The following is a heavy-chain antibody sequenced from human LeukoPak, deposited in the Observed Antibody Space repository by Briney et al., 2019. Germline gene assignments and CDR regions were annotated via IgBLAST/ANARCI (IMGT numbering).Heavy chain of an antibody. J-gene: IGHJ4*02. CDR1: GYSFTSYW. D-gene: IGHD6-19*01. CDR3: ARHRPYSSGWRHFDY. CDR2: IYPGDSDT. V-gene: IGHV5-51*01. Sequence: PGESLKISGKGSGYSFTSYWIGWVRQMPGKGLEWTGIIYPGDSDTRYSPSFQGQVTISADKSISTAYLQWSSLKASDTAMYYCARHRPYSSGWRHFDYWGQGTPVTVSS.